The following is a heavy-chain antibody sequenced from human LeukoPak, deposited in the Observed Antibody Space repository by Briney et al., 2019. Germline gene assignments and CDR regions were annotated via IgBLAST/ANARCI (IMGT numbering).Heavy chain of an antibody. V-gene: IGHV5-51*01. Sequence: GESLKISCMGSGYSFTSYWIGWVRQMPGKGLEWMGIIYPGDSDTRYSPSFQGQVTISADKSISTAYLQWSSLKASDTAMYYCARHVNPSSWSPFDAFDIWGQGTMVTVSS. CDR3: ARHVNPSSWSPFDAFDI. J-gene: IGHJ3*02. D-gene: IGHD6-13*01. CDR2: IYPGDSDT. CDR1: GYSFTSYW.